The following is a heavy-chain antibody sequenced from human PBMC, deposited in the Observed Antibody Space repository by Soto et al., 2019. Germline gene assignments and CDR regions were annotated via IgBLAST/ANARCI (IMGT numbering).Heavy chain of an antibody. CDR2: INPNSGGT. CDR1: GYTFTGYY. CDR3: ARGEATATHNYYYYGMDV. D-gene: IGHD5-18*01. Sequence: QVQLVQSGAEVKKPGASVKVSCKASGYTFTGYYMHWVRQAPGQGLEWMGWINPNSGGTNYAQKFQGRVTMTRDTSISTAYMELSRLRSDDTAVYYCARGEATATHNYYYYGMDVWGQGTTVTVSS. V-gene: IGHV1-2*02. J-gene: IGHJ6*02.